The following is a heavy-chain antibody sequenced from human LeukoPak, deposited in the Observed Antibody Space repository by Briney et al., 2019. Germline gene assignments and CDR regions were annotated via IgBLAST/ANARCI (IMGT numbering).Heavy chain of an antibody. V-gene: IGHV3-23*01. D-gene: IGHD5-12*01. CDR2: IGSDNKP. CDR3: ARDLHYDVAMDV. Sequence: GGSLRLSCEASGFTFSAYAMTWVRQAPGKGLEWVSSIGSDNKPHYSESVKGRFAISRDNSKNTLFLQLHNLRVEDTALYYCARDLHYDVAMDVWGQGTPVTVSS. J-gene: IGHJ6*02. CDR1: GFTFSAYA.